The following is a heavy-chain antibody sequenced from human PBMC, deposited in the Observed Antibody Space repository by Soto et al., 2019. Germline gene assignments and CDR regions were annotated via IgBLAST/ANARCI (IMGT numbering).Heavy chain of an antibody. V-gene: IGHV1-69*13. CDR1: GGTFSSYA. CDR2: IIPIFGTA. J-gene: IGHJ6*04. D-gene: IGHD6-19*01. Sequence: SVKGSCKASGGTFSSYAISWVRQAPGQGLEWMGGIIPIFGTANYAQKFQGRVTITADESTSTAYMELSSLRSEDTAVYYCARNSEAGVWSDYYYYSGMDVWGEGTTVTVSS. CDR3: ARNSEAGVWSDYYYYSGMDV.